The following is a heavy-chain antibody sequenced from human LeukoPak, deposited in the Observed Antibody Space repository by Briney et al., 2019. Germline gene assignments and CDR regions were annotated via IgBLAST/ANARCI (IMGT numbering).Heavy chain of an antibody. J-gene: IGHJ4*02. D-gene: IGHD3-9*01. CDR3: ARDSYDILTGYFDQ. CDR2: MYSTGNT. CDR1: DDSISNYY. V-gene: IGHV4-4*07. Sequence: SETLSLTCIVSDDSISNYYWSWIRQPAGKGLEWIGRMYSTGNTNYNPSLNSRVTMSIDTSKNLFSLKLSSVTAADTAVYYCARDSYDILTGYFDQWGQGALVTVSS.